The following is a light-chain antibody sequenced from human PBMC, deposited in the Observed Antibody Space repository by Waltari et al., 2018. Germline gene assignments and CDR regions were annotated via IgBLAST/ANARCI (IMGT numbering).Light chain of an antibody. V-gene: IGKV1-33*01. CDR1: QDISNY. Sequence: DIQMTQSPSSLSASLGDRVTITCQASQDISNYLKWYQQKPGKAPKLLIYDASNLETGVPSRFSGSGAGTDFTFTISSLQPEDIATYYCQQYDNLPITFGQGTRLEIK. CDR2: DAS. CDR3: QQYDNLPIT. J-gene: IGKJ5*01.